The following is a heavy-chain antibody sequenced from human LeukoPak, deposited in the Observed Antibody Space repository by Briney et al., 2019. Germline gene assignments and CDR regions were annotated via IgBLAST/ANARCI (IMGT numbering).Heavy chain of an antibody. V-gene: IGHV5-51*01. D-gene: IGHD5-12*01. J-gene: IGHJ3*02. CDR1: GYSFTSYW. Sequence: GESLKISCKGSGYSFTSYWIGWVRQMPGKGLEWMGIIYPGDSDTRYSPSFQGQVTISADKSISTAYLQWSSLKASDTAMYYCARQVVATIAPGAFDIWGQGTMVTVSS. CDR3: ARQVVATIAPGAFDI. CDR2: IYPGDSDT.